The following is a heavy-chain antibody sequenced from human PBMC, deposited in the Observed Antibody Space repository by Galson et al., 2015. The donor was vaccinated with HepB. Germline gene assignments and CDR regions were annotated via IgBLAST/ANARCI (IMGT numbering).Heavy chain of an antibody. V-gene: IGHV1-69*13. D-gene: IGHD1-26*01. J-gene: IGHJ4*02. CDR1: GGTFSSYA. CDR2: IIPIFGTA. CDR3: AGEWELPDRYYFDY. Sequence: SVKVSCKASGGTFSSYAISWVRQAPGQGLEWMGGIIPIFGTANYAQKFQGRVTITADEPTSTAYMELSSLRSEDTAVYYCAGEWELPDRYYFDYWGQGTLVTVSS.